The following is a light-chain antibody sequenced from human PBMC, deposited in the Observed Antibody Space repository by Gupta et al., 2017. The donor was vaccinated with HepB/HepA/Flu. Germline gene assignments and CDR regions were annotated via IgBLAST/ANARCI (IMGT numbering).Light chain of an antibody. CDR3: RSYTSSSTYAL. J-gene: IGLJ2*01. V-gene: IGLV2-18*02. CDR1: SSDVGGYNR. CDR2: EVS. Sequence: QSALTQPPSVSGSPGQSVTISCTGTSSDVGGYNRVSWYQQPPGTAPRLRIYEVSNRPSGVPDRFSGYKSGNTASLIISGLQAEDEAEYYCRSYTSSSTYALFGGGTKLSVL.